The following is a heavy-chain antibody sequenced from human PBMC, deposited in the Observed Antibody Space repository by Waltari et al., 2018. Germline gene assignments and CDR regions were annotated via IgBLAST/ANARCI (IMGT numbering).Heavy chain of an antibody. D-gene: IGHD1-20*01. Sequence: EVQLVESGVGLVQPGGSLRLSCAASGFTFSSYAMSWVRQAPVRGVEWYSAFCCSGGSTYDAYSMKCRFSISIDNSKNTLYLQMNSLRADDTAVYYCAKDSSNWNVLIAFDIWGQGTMVTVSS. CDR2: FCCSGGST. CDR3: AKDSSNWNVLIAFDI. V-gene: IGHV3-23*04. CDR1: GFTFSSYA. J-gene: IGHJ3*02.